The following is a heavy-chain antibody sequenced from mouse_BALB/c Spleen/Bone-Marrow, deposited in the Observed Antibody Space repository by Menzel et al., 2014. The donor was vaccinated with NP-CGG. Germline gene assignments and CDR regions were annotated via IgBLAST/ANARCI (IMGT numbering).Heavy chain of an antibody. D-gene: IGHD2-3*01. Sequence: VKVVESGAELARPGASVKMSCRASGYTFTTYTIHWVRQRPGQGLEWIGYINPSSGYTSYIQKFKDKATLTADKSSSTAYMQLSSLTSEDSAVYYCARRDDGYVFFDYWGQGTTLTVSS. V-gene: IGHV1-4*01. CDR3: ARRDDGYVFFDY. J-gene: IGHJ2*01. CDR1: GYTFTTYT. CDR2: INPSSGYT.